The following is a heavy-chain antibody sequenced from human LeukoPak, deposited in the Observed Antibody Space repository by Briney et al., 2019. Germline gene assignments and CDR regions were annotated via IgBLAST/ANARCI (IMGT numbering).Heavy chain of an antibody. CDR2: IYHSGST. V-gene: IGHV4-30-2*01. Sequence: PSETLSLTCAVSGGSISSGGYSWSWIRQPPGKGLEWIGYIYHSGSTYYNPSLKSRVTISVDRSKNQFSLKLSSVTAADTAVYYCARMMVGATKYYFDYWGQGTLVTVSS. CDR1: GGSISSGGYS. CDR3: ARMMVGATKYYFDY. J-gene: IGHJ4*02. D-gene: IGHD1-26*01.